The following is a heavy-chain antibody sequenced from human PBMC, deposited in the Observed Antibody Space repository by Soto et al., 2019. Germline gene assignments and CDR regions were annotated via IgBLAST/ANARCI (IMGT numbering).Heavy chain of an antibody. CDR2: IDPSDSYT. D-gene: IGHD3-10*01. CDR3: AGSPYGSGNDAFDI. CDR1: GYSFTSYW. Sequence: PGESLKISCKGSGYSFTSYWINWVRQMPGKGLEWMGRIDPSDSYTNYSPSFQGLVTISADKSISTAYLQWSSLKASDTAMYYCAGSPYGSGNDAFDIWGQGTMVTVSS. J-gene: IGHJ3*02. V-gene: IGHV5-10-1*01.